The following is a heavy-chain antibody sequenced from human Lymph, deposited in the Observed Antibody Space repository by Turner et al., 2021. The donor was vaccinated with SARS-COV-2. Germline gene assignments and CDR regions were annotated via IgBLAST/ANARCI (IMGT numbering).Heavy chain of an antibody. J-gene: IGHJ5*02. CDR3: ARGRLDSFGGGYYSWFDP. D-gene: IGHD1-26*01. Sequence: QVQLVQSGAEVQKPGSSVQVSCKASGGTFSSYAINWVRQAPGQGLEWMGRIIPILGIANYAQKFQGRVTITADKSTSTAYMELSSLRSEDTAVYYCARGRLDSFGGGYYSWFDPWGQGTLVTVSS. CDR2: IIPILGIA. V-gene: IGHV1-69*04. CDR1: GGTFSSYA.